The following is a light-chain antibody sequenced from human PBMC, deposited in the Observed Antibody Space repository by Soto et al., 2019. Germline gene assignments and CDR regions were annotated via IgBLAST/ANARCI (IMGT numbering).Light chain of an antibody. Sequence: EVVLTQSPGTLSLSPGERATLSCRASQSVSRSYLAWYQQQPGQAPRLLINDTSTRATGITERFNGSGSGTDFTLTISRLEPEDVAVYYCQQYATSQCSFGQGTKVEFK. J-gene: IGKJ2*04. V-gene: IGKV3-20*01. CDR2: DTS. CDR3: QQYATSQCS. CDR1: QSVSRSY.